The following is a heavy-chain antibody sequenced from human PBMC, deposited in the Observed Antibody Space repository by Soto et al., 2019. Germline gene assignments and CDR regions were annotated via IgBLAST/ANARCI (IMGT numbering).Heavy chain of an antibody. Sequence: QVQLQESGPGLVKPSETLSLTCTVSGGSISSYYWSWIRQPAGKGLEWIGRIYTRVSTNYNPSLKGRVTMSVDTSKNQFSLKLSSVTAADTAVYYCARDREWELDLNWFDPWGQGTLVTVSS. CDR3: ARDREWELDLNWFDP. CDR2: IYTRVST. V-gene: IGHV4-4*07. D-gene: IGHD1-26*01. CDR1: GGSISSYY. J-gene: IGHJ5*02.